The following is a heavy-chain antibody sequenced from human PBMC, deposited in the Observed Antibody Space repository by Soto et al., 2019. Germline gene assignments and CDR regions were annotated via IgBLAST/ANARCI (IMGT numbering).Heavy chain of an antibody. CDR1: DGSFSGYY. CDR3: SRGRPPRF. D-gene: IGHD3-10*01. V-gene: IGHV4-34*01. J-gene: IGHJ4*02. CDR2: IDHSGST. Sequence: LSLTGTVSDGSFSGYYWSWIRQPPGKGLEWIGDIDHSGSTHYSPSLKSRVTMSVDTSKNQFSLHLTSVTAADTALYYCSRGRPPRFWGQGTLVTVSS.